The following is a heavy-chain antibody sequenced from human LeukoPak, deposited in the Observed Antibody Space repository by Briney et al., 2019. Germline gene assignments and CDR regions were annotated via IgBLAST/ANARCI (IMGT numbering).Heavy chain of an antibody. D-gene: IGHD2-2*01. Sequence: GASVKVSCKASGYTFTSYGISWVRQAPGQGLEWMGWISAYNGNTNYAQKLQGRVTMTTDTSTSTAYMELRSLRSEDTAVYYCASRRGVVPAAPFDYWGQGTLVTVSS. CDR1: GYTFTSYG. J-gene: IGHJ4*02. V-gene: IGHV1-18*01. CDR3: ASRRGVVPAAPFDY. CDR2: ISAYNGNT.